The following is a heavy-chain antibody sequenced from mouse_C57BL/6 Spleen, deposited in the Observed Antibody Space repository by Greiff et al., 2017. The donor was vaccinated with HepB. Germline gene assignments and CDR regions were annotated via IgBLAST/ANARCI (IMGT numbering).Heavy chain of an antibody. J-gene: IGHJ3*01. Sequence: VQLQQSGAELAKPGASVKLSCKASGYTFTSYWMHWVKQRPGQGLEWIGYINPSSGYTKYNQKFKDKATLTADISSSTAYMQLSSLTYEDSAVYYCAREGDSKSFAYWGQGTLVTVSA. CDR1: GYTFTSYW. CDR2: INPSSGYT. D-gene: IGHD2-5*01. V-gene: IGHV1-7*01. CDR3: AREGDSKSFAY.